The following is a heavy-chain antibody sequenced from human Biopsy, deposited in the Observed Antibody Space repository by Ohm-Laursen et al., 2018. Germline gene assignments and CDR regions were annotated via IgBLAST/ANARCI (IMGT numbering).Heavy chain of an antibody. V-gene: IGHV4-59*11. CDR2: ISHTGYT. Sequence: TLSLTCSVSGGSFTGHYWTWIRQPPGKGLEWIGHISHTGYTSYKSSLKSRVTISLDTSRKHFSLRLTSLAAADTAVYYCARGSNEYGGLYFPHWGQGTLVAVSS. CDR1: GGSFTGHY. J-gene: IGHJ1*01. CDR3: ARGSNEYGGLYFPH. D-gene: IGHD4-23*01.